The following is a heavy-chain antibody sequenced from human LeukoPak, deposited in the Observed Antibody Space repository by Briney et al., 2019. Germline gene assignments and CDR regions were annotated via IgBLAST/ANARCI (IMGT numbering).Heavy chain of an antibody. Sequence: ASVKVSCKASGYTFTGYYMHWVRQAPGQGLEWMGWINPNSGGTNYAQKFQGRVTMTRDTSISTAYMELSRLRSDDTAVYYCARSITIFRVVIIMDVWGQGTTVTVSS. CDR3: ARSITIFRVVIIMDV. CDR1: GYTFTGYY. J-gene: IGHJ6*02. CDR2: INPNSGGT. D-gene: IGHD3-3*01. V-gene: IGHV1-2*02.